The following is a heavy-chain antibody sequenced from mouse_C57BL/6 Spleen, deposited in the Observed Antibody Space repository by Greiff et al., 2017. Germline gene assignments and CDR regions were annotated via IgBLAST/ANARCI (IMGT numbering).Heavy chain of an antibody. V-gene: IGHV5-16*01. J-gene: IGHJ4*01. CDR1: GFTFSDYY. CDR2: INYDGSST. CDR3: ARALGSAAMDY. Sequence: EVMLVESEGGLVQPGSSMKLSCTASGFTFSDYYMAWVRQVPEKGLEWVANINYDGSSTYYLDSLKSRFIISRDNAKNILYLQMSSLKSEDTATYYCARALGSAAMDYWGQGTSVTVSS. D-gene: IGHD4-1*01.